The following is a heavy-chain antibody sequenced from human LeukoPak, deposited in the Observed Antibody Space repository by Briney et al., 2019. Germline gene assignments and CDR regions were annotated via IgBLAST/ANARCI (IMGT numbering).Heavy chain of an antibody. D-gene: IGHD3-10*01. Sequence: GGSLRLSCAVSGFTVSSNYMSWVRQAPGKGLEWVSYISSSSTIYYADSVKGRFTISRDNAKNSLYLQMNSLRAEDTAVYYCARDLGIDYGSVDNWGQGTLVTVSS. CDR3: ARDLGIDYGSVDN. V-gene: IGHV3-69-1*01. J-gene: IGHJ4*02. CDR1: GFTVSSNY. CDR2: ISSSSTI.